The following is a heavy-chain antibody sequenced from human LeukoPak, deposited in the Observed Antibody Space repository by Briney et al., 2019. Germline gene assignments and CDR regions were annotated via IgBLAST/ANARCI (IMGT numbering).Heavy chain of an antibody. CDR2: INPNSGGT. CDR1: GYTFTGYY. D-gene: IGHD7-27*01. Sequence: ASVKVSCKASGYTFTGYYMHWVRQAPGQGLEWMGWINPNSGGTNHAQKFQGRVTMTRDTSISTAYMELSRLRSDDTAVYYCARVGNFRRNNWGFPNYFDCWGQGTLVTVSS. V-gene: IGHV1-2*02. CDR3: ARVGNFRRNNWGFPNYFDC. J-gene: IGHJ4*02.